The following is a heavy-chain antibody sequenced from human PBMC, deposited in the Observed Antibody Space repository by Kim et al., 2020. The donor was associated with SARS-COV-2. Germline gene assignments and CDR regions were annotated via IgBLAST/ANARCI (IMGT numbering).Heavy chain of an antibody. V-gene: IGHV2-5*01. CDR3: AHYSSSWYYFDY. D-gene: IGHD6-13*01. Sequence: RYSPSLKSRLTSTKDTSKNQVVLTMTNMDPVDTATYYCAHYSSSWYYFDYWGQGTLVTVSS. J-gene: IGHJ4*02.